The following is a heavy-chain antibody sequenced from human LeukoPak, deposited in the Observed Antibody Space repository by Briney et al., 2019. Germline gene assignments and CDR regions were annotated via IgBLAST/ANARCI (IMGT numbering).Heavy chain of an antibody. Sequence: SETLSLTCTVSDDSITMYYWTWIRQPPGKGLEWIGYVDHAGSTNFNPSLNGRVSISRDTSKNLFSLRLRSVTAADTAVYFCARGRVSSSTWYSTYYYYFYMDVWGKGTTVTVSS. CDR3: ARGRVSSSTWYSTYYYYFYMDV. V-gene: IGHV4-59*01. CDR1: DDSITMYY. CDR2: VDHAGST. J-gene: IGHJ6*03. D-gene: IGHD1-1*01.